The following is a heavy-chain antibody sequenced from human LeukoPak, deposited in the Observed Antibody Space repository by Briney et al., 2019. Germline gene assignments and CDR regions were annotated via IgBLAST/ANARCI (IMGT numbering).Heavy chain of an antibody. Sequence: ASVKVSCKASGYTFTGYYIHWVRQAPGQGLEWMGWISPNSGGTNYAQKFQGRVTMTRDTSISTAYMELSRLRSDDTAVYYCARGRYGSGSYYPDYWGQGTLVTVSS. V-gene: IGHV1-2*02. CDR1: GYTFTGYY. D-gene: IGHD3-10*01. CDR2: ISPNSGGT. CDR3: ARGRYGSGSYYPDY. J-gene: IGHJ4*02.